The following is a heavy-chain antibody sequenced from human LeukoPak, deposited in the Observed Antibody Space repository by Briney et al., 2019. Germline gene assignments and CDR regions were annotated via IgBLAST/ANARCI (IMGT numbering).Heavy chain of an antibody. D-gene: IGHD3-3*01. V-gene: IGHV1-24*01. J-gene: IGHJ5*02. CDR3: ARAAGWSGPNWFDP. CDR2: FDPEDGET. Sequence: GASVKVSCKVSGYTLTELSMHWVRQAPGKGLEWMGGFDPEDGETIYAQKFQGRVTMTRDTSTSTVYMELSSLRSEDTAVYYCARAAGWSGPNWFDPWGQGTLVTVSS. CDR1: GYTLTELS.